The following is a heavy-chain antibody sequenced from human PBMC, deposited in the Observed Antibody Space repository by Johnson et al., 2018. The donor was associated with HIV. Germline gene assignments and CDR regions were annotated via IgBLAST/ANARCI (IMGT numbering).Heavy chain of an antibody. J-gene: IGHJ3*01. CDR2: ISYDGSNK. V-gene: IGHV3-30*04. CDR1: EFTFSSYA. Sequence: QVQLVESGGGVVQPGGSLRLSCAASEFTFSSYAIHWVRQAPGKGLEWVAVISYDGSNKYYADSVKGRFTISRDDSKNTLYLQMNSLRAEDTALYYCTTGGVSSGYYFFHWGQGTMVTVSS. CDR3: TTGGVSSGYYFFH. D-gene: IGHD3-22*01.